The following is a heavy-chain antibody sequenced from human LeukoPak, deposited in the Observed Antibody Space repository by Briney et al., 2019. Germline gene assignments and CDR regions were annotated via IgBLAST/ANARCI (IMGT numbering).Heavy chain of an antibody. CDR1: GGSISSYY. CDR2: IYYSGST. V-gene: IGHV4-59*01. CDR3: ARVGVMTTVTTRLYYFDY. D-gene: IGHD4-17*01. Sequence: SETLSLTCTVSGGSISSYYWSWIRQPPGKGLEWIGYIYYSGSTNYNPSLKSRVTISVDTSKNQFSLKLSSVTAADTAVYYCARVGVMTTVTTRLYYFDYWGQGTLVTVSS. J-gene: IGHJ4*02.